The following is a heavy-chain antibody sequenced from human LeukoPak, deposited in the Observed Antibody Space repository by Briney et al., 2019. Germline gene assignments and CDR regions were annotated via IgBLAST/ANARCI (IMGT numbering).Heavy chain of an antibody. CDR1: GGSISSYC. CDR2: VSYSGST. CDR3: ARGDSSGWYYFFDY. V-gene: IGHV4-59*01. D-gene: IGHD6-19*01. Sequence: SATLSLTCTVSGGSISSYCWSWIRQPPGKGLEWIGYVSYSGSTNDNPSLRSRLTISVDTSKKQFSLKLSSVTAADTAVYYCARGDSSGWYYFFDYWGQGTLVTVSS. J-gene: IGHJ4*02.